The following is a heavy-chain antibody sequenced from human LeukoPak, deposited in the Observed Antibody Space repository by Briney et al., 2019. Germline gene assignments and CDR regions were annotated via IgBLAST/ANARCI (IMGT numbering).Heavy chain of an antibody. Sequence: GGSLRLSCAASGFTFSRHWMSWVRQAPGKGLEWVANINQDGSEKYYVDSVKGRFTVSRDNAKNSLDLQMNSLRAEDTAVYYCARDDSFIAAQVDHLGQGTLVTVSS. CDR1: GFTFSRHW. J-gene: IGHJ5*02. D-gene: IGHD6-6*01. CDR2: INQDGSEK. V-gene: IGHV3-7*03. CDR3: ARDDSFIAAQVDH.